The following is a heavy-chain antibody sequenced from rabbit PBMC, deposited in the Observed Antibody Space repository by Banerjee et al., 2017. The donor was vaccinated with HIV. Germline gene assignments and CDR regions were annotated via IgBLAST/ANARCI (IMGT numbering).Heavy chain of an antibody. CDR3: ARSGYGGYSDGLNL. Sequence: QSLEESGGDLVKPGASLTLTCTASGFSFSSGYYMCWVRQAPGKGLEWIACIGAGSSGSTYYASWAKGRFTISKTSSTTVTLQMTSLTVADTATYFCARSGYGGYSDGLNLWGQGTLVTVS. J-gene: IGHJ4*01. CDR1: GFSFSSGYY. CDR2: IGAGSSGST. D-gene: IGHD7-1*01. V-gene: IGHV1S40*01.